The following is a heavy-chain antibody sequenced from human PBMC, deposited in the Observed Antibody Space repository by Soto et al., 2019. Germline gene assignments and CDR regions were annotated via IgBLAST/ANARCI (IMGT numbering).Heavy chain of an antibody. J-gene: IGHJ6*02. CDR3: ARVRQQLGYYYYGMDV. V-gene: IGHV4-4*07. CDR2: IYTSGST. Sequence: SETLSLTCTVSGGSISSYYWSWIRQPAGKGLEWIGRIYTSGSTNYNPSLKSRVTMSVDTSKNQFSLKLSSVTAADTAVYYCARVRQQLGYYYYGMDVWGQGTTVTVYS. CDR1: GGSISSYY. D-gene: IGHD6-13*01.